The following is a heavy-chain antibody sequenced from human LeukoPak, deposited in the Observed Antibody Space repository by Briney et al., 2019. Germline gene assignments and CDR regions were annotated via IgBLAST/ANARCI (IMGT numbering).Heavy chain of an antibody. V-gene: IGHV1-3*01. J-gene: IGHJ3*02. CDR3: AKDEKGYYHDTSGYPDAFDI. Sequence: ASVKVSCKASGYDFTSYAMHWVRQAPGQRLEWMGWINAGNGNTKYSQKFQDRVTVTRDTSTSTAYMELSSLRSEDTAVYYCAKDEKGYYHDTSGYPDAFDIWGQGAMVTVSS. D-gene: IGHD3-22*01. CDR1: GYDFTSYA. CDR2: INAGNGNT.